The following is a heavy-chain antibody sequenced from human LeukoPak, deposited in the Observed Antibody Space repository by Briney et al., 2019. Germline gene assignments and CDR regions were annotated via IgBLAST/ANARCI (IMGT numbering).Heavy chain of an antibody. V-gene: IGHV4-34*01. Sequence: PSETLSLTCAVYGGSFSGYYWSWIRQPPGKGLEWIGEINHSGSTNYNPSLKSRVTISVDTSKNQLSLKLSSVTAADTAVYYCARDSVDYYYYYYMDVWGKGTTVTVSS. D-gene: IGHD5/OR15-5a*01. J-gene: IGHJ6*03. CDR3: ARDSVDYYYYYYMDV. CDR1: GGSFSGYY. CDR2: INHSGST.